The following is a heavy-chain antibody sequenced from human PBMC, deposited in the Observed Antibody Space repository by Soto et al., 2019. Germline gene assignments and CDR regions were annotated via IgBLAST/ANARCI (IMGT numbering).Heavy chain of an antibody. J-gene: IGHJ6*02. V-gene: IGHV4-39*01. D-gene: IGHD1-1*01. CDR1: GGSISSSSYY. CDR3: ARLGTTGTTYDYYYYYGMDV. CDR2: IYYSGST. Sequence: SETLSLTCTVSGGSISSSSYYWGWIRQPPGKGLEWIGSIYYSGSTYYNPSLKSRVTISVDTSKNQFSLKLSSVTAADTAVYYCARLGTTGTTYDYYYYYGMDVWGQGTTVTVS.